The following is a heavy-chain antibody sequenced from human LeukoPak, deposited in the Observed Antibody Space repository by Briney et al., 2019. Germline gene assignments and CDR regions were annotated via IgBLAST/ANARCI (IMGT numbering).Heavy chain of an antibody. D-gene: IGHD3-22*01. V-gene: IGHV4-59*11. J-gene: IGHJ3*02. CDR3: ARDRGGYSLGAFDS. CDR2: IYYSGST. Sequence: SETLSLTCTVSGGSISSHYWSWIRQPPGKGLEWIGYIYYSGSTNYNPSLKSRVTISVDASKNQFSLKLSSVTAADTAVYYCARDRGGYSLGAFDSWGQGTKVTVSS. CDR1: GGSISSHY.